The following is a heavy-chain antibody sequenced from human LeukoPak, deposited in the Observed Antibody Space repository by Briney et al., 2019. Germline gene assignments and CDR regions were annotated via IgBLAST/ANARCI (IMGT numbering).Heavy chain of an antibody. J-gene: IGHJ3*02. CDR1: GGSISSYY. CDR3: ARYQYCSSTSCYRVRAFDI. D-gene: IGHD2-2*01. Sequence: PSETLSLTCTVSGGSISSYYWSWIRQPAGKGLEWIGRIYYSGSTNYNPSLKSRVTISVDTSKNQFSLKLSSVTAADTAVYYCARYQYCSSTSCYRVRAFDIWGQGTMVTVSS. V-gene: IGHV4-4*07. CDR2: IYYSGST.